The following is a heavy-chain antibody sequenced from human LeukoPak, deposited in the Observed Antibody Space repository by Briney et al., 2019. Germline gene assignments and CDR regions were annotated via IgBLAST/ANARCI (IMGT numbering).Heavy chain of an antibody. V-gene: IGHV3-66*01. CDR2: IYSGGST. CDR1: GFTVSSNY. D-gene: IGHD2-15*01. CDR3: ARYCSGGSCYLTPDAFDI. Sequence: PGGSLRLSCAASGFTVSSNYMSWVRQAPGKGLEWVSVIYSGGSTYYADSVKGRFTISRDNSKNTLYLQMNSLRAEDTAVYYCARYCSGGSCYLTPDAFDIWGQGTMVTVSS. J-gene: IGHJ3*02.